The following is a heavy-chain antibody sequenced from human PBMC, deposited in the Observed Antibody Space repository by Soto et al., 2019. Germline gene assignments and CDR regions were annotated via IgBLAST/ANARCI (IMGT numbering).Heavy chain of an antibody. V-gene: IGHV1-3*01. CDR3: ARGGVVVPAAILYFQH. Sequence: ASVKVSCKASGYTFTSYAMHWVRQAPGQRLEWMGWINAGNGNTKYSQKFQGRVTITRDTSASTAYMELSSLRSEDTAVYYCARGGVVVPAAILYFQHWGQGTLVTSPQ. D-gene: IGHD2-2*01. J-gene: IGHJ1*01. CDR2: INAGNGNT. CDR1: GYTFTSYA.